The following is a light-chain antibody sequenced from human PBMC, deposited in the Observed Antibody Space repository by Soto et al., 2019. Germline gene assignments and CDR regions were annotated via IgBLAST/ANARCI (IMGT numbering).Light chain of an antibody. CDR1: QSVRSW. Sequence: DIQMTQSPSTLSESVGDRVTITCRASQSVRSWLAWYQQKPGRAPKFLIYDASSLESGVPSRFSGSGSGTEFTLTISNLQPDDFATYYCQQYDNYPLTFGGGTKVEI. CDR2: DAS. J-gene: IGKJ4*01. V-gene: IGKV1-5*01. CDR3: QQYDNYPLT.